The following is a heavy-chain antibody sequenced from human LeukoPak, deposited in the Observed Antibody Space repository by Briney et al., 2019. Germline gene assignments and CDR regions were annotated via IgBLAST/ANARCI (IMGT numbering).Heavy chain of an antibody. CDR3: ARGGLPPYDY. CDR1: GGSLSSYD. J-gene: IGHJ4*02. V-gene: IGHV4-59*01. CDR2: IYYSGTT. Sequence: PSETLSLTCTVSGGSLSSYDWSWIRQSPGKGLEWIGYIYYSGTTNCNPSLKSRVTISVDTSKSQFALKLSSVTAADTAVYYCARGGLPPYDYWGQGTLVTVSS.